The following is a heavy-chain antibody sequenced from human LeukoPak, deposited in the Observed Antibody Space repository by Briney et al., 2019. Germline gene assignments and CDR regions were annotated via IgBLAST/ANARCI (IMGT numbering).Heavy chain of an antibody. CDR1: GFTFSDYY. CDR3: ARCRGGGNSHYYYYGMDV. V-gene: IGHV3-11*01. J-gene: IGHJ6*02. D-gene: IGHD2-21*02. Sequence: GGSLRLSCAASGFTFSDYYMSWIRQAPGKGLEWASYISSSGSTIYYADSVKGRFTISRDNAKNSLYLQMNSLRAEDTAVYYCARCRGGGNSHYYYYGMDVWGQGTTVTVSS. CDR2: ISSSGSTI.